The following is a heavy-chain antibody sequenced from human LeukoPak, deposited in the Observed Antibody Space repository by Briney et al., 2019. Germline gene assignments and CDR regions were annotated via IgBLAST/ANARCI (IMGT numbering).Heavy chain of an antibody. CDR1: GGSISPYY. J-gene: IGHJ6*02. CDR3: ARTSRHYFGSGTKLTPWPADMDV. D-gene: IGHD3-10*01. V-gene: IGHV4-59*01. CDR2: VYYTGTT. Sequence: SETLSLTCTVSGGSISPYYWTWIRPPPGKGLEWIGYVYYTGTTTYNPSLHSRLAISVDTSKNQISLNLGFVTAADTAVYYCARTSRHYFGSGTKLTPWPADMDVWGQGTTVTVSS.